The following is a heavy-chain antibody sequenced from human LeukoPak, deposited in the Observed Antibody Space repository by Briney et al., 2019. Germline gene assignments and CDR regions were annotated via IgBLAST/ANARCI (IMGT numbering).Heavy chain of an antibody. CDR2: IRSKANSFAT. V-gene: IGHV3-73*01. J-gene: IGHJ4*02. D-gene: IGHD4-17*01. CDR3: TGHSSANGDYYFDS. Sequence: PGGSLRLSCAASGFTFTNFAMSWVRQAPGKGLEWVGRIRSKANSFATAYGESVKGRFIVSRDDSKNTAYLQMNSLKTEDTAVYYCTGHSSANGDYYFDSWGQGTPVTVSS. CDR1: GFTFTNFA.